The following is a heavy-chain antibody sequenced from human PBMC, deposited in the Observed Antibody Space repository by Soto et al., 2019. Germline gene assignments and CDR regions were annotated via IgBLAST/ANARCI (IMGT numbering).Heavy chain of an antibody. V-gene: IGHV4-4*07. CDR1: GGSMSGYY. D-gene: IGHD6-13*01. Sequence: QVQLQESGPGLVKPSETLSLTCTVSGGSMSGYYWSWIRQSAGKGLEWIGRVYTSETTYYNPSLKSRGTLSLDTFKTQFSLNLYSLTAADTAVYYCAGNIAAAGRRYYGMDVWGQGTTVTVSS. CDR2: VYTSETT. J-gene: IGHJ6*02. CDR3: AGNIAAAGRRYYGMDV.